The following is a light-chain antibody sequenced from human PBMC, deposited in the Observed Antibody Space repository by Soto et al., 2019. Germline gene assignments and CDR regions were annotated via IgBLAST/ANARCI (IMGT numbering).Light chain of an antibody. Sequence: DIQMTQSPSTLSASVGDRVTITCRASQSIRSWLAWYQQKPGKAPKLLIYKASSLESRVRSRFSGSGSGTEFILTISCLQPDDFATYYCQQYNSYPLTFGGGTKVEIK. J-gene: IGKJ4*01. CDR3: QQYNSYPLT. V-gene: IGKV1-5*03. CDR1: QSIRSW. CDR2: KAS.